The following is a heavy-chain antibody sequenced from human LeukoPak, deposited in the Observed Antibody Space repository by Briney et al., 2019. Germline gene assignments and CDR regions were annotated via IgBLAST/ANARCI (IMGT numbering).Heavy chain of an antibody. CDR1: GYTFTSYA. D-gene: IGHD3-22*01. CDR2: IIPIFGTA. Sequence: SVKVSCKASGYTFTSYAIIWVRQAPGQGLEWMGGIIPIFGTANYAQKFQGRVTITADESTSTAYMELSSLRSEDTAVYYCARDRALRGGYNYYFDYWGQGTLVTVSS. J-gene: IGHJ4*02. CDR3: ARDRALRGGYNYYFDY. V-gene: IGHV1-69*13.